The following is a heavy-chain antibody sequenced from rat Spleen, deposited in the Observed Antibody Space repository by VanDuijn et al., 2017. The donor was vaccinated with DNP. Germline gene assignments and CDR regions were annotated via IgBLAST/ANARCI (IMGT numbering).Heavy chain of an antibody. Sequence: EVQLQESGPGLVKPSQSLSLTCSVTGYSITSNYWGWIRKFPGNKMERIGPISYSGSTSYNPSLKSRISITRDTSKNQFFLQVNSVNTEDTATYYCARWPGYNPPYAMDAWGQGTSVTVSS. CDR3: ARWPGYNPPYAMDA. CDR2: ISYSGST. CDR1: GYSITSNY. V-gene: IGHV3-1*01. D-gene: IGHD1-4*01. J-gene: IGHJ4*01.